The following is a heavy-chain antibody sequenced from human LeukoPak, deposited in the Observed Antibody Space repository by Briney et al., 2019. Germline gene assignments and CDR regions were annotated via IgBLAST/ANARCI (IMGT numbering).Heavy chain of an antibody. CDR3: ARVKDYYDSRGYSPSYDY. CDR1: GGSISSGSYY. V-gene: IGHV4-61*02. Sequence: SETLSLTCTVAGGSISSGSYYWSWIRQPAGKGLEWIGRIYTSGSTNYNPSLKSRVTISVDTSKNQFSLRLSSVTAADTAVYYYARVKDYYDSRGYSPSYDYFGQGTL. D-gene: IGHD3-22*01. CDR2: IYTSGST. J-gene: IGHJ4*02.